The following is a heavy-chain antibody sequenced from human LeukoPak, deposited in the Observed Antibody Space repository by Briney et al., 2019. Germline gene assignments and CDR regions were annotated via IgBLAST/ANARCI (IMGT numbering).Heavy chain of an antibody. J-gene: IGHJ4*02. CDR1: GCTFTSYG. Sequence: GASVKVSCKASGCTFTSYGISWVRQAPGQGLEWMGWISAYNGNTNYAQKLQGRVTITTDTSTSTAYMELRSLRSDATAVYYCARKSSGSYVDYWGQGTLVTASS. V-gene: IGHV1-18*01. D-gene: IGHD1-26*01. CDR3: ARKSSGSYVDY. CDR2: ISAYNGNT.